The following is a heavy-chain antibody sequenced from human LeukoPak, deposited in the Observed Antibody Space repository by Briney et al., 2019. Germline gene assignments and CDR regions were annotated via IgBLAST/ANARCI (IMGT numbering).Heavy chain of an antibody. CDR3: ARDGGDCSSTRCYDYYYYYMDV. CDR1: GFTFSSYG. Sequence: QTAGSLCLSCAASGFTFSSYGLSWVRQAPGKGLEWVSDISGSGGSTYYADSVKGRFTISRDNSKNTLYLQMNSLRAEVTAVYYCARDGGDCSSTRCYDYYYYYMDVWGKGTTVTVSS. V-gene: IGHV3-23*01. J-gene: IGHJ6*03. CDR2: ISGSGGST. D-gene: IGHD2-2*01.